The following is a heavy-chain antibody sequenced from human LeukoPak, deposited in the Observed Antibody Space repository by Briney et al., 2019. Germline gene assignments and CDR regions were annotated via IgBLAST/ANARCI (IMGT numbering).Heavy chain of an antibody. CDR2: INTNTRNP. V-gene: IGHV7-4-1*02. J-gene: IGHJ6*03. CDR3: ARDAYSSSSGQTYYYYYMDV. CDR1: GYTFTSYD. D-gene: IGHD6-6*01. Sequence: ASVKLSCKASGYTFTSYDINWVRQAPGQGLEWMGWINTNTRNPTYAQGFTGRFVFSLDTSVSTAYLQISSLKAEDTAVYYCARDAYSSSSGQTYYYYYMDVWGKGTTVTVSS.